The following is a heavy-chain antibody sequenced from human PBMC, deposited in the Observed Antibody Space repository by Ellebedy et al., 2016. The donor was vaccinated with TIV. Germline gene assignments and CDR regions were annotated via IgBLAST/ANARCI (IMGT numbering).Heavy chain of an antibody. V-gene: IGHV4-59*01. J-gene: IGHJ4*02. CDR3: ARQYGLPGDSSGYYYYFDY. CDR1: GGSISSYY. Sequence: MPSETLSLTCTVSGGSISSYYWSRIRQPPGKGLEWIGYIYYSGSTNYNPSLKSRVTISVDTSKNQFSLKLSSVTAADTAVYYCARQYGLPGDSSGYYYYFDYWGQGTLVTVSS. CDR2: IYYSGST. D-gene: IGHD3-22*01.